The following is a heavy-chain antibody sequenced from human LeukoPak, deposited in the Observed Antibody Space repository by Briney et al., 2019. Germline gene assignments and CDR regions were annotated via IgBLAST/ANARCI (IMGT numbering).Heavy chain of an antibody. D-gene: IGHD3-10*01. J-gene: IGHJ4*02. Sequence: PSETLSLTCSVSGGSINSHYWSWIRQPPGKRLEWIGYIFNTGNTNYNPSLGSRVTMSVGASRDQFFLRLSSVTAADTAIYYCATRPAGTSWYGVFDYWSQGTLVTVSS. CDR1: GGSINSHY. CDR2: IFNTGNT. CDR3: ATRPAGTSWYGVFDY. V-gene: IGHV4-59*11.